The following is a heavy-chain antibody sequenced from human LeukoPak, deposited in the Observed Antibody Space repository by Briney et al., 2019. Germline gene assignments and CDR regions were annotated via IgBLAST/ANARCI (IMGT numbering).Heavy chain of an antibody. J-gene: IGHJ3*02. CDR3: ARGGSSSSGNSFDI. D-gene: IGHD6-6*01. CDR1: GDSISGYY. V-gene: IGHV4-4*07. Sequence: SETLSLTCNVSGDSISGYYWSWIRQPAGKGLEWIGRIYSSGSTNYNPSLKSRVTMSVETSKSQFSLRLSSVTAADTAVYYCARGGSSSSGNSFDIWGQGTMVTVSP. CDR2: IYSSGST.